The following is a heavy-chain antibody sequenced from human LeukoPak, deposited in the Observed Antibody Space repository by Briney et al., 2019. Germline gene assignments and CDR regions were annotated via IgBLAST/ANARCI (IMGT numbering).Heavy chain of an antibody. CDR1: GFTFSSYW. D-gene: IGHD6-13*01. CDR3: AKTPLYSSSWYFDY. V-gene: IGHV3-7*01. CDR2: IKQDGSEK. J-gene: IGHJ4*02. Sequence: GGSLRLSCAASGFTFSSYWMSWVRQAPGKGPEWVANIKQDGSEKYYVDSVKGRFTISRDNAKNSLYLQMNSLRAEDTAVYYCAKTPLYSSSWYFDYWGQGTLVTVSS.